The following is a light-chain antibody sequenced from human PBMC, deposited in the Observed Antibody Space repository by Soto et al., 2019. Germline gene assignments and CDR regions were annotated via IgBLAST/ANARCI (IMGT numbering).Light chain of an antibody. CDR1: QSISSW. CDR2: KAS. Sequence: DIQMTQSPSTLSASVGDRVTITCRASQSISSWLTGYQQKPGKAPKLLIYKASSLESGVPSRFSGSGSGSEFTLTISSLQPDDFASYCCQQYNSYYTFGQGTKLEIK. V-gene: IGKV1-5*03. CDR3: QQYNSYYT. J-gene: IGKJ2*01.